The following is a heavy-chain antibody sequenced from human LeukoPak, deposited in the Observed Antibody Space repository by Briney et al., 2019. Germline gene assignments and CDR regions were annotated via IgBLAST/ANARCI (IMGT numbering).Heavy chain of an antibody. CDR3: AIPYDSSGYYY. J-gene: IGHJ4*02. V-gene: IGHV3-23*01. CDR2: ISSSGGST. D-gene: IGHD3-22*01. Sequence: PGGSLRLSCAASGFTFSSYAMAWVRQAPGKGLEWVSAISSSGGSTYYADSVKGRFTISRDNAKNSLYLQMNSLRAEDTAVYYCAIPYDSSGYYYWGQGTLVTVSS. CDR1: GFTFSSYA.